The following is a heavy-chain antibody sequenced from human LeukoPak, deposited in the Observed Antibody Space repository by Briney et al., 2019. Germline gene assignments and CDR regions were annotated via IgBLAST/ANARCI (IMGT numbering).Heavy chain of an antibody. CDR3: AREEFLHEIDSSGYFVY. CDR2: VYSSGVG. D-gene: IGHD3-22*01. V-gene: IGHV4-4*07. Sequence: SETLSLTCTVSGGSITGYYWNWIRQPAGQGLEWLGRVYSSGVGNYNPSLTSRVTMSVDTSKNQFSLKLTSLTDADTAVYYCAREEFLHEIDSSGYFVYWGQGTLVTVSS. CDR1: GGSITGYY. J-gene: IGHJ4*02.